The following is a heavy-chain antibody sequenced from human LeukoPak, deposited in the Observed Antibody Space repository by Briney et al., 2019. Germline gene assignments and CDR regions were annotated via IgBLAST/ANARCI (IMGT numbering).Heavy chain of an antibody. D-gene: IGHD2/OR15-2a*01. V-gene: IGHV4-59*01. CDR1: GGSISSYY. J-gene: IGHJ6*02. CDR3: ARAHSIASYYYGVDV. CDR2: IYYSGST. Sequence: SETLSLTCTVSGGSISSYYWSWIRQPPGKGLEWIGYIYYSGSTNYNPSLKSRVTISVDTSKNQFSLKLSSVTAADTAVYYCARAHSIASYYYGVDVWGQGTTVTVSS.